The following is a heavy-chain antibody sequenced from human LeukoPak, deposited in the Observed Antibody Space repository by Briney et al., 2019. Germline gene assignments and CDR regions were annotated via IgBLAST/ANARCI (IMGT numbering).Heavy chain of an antibody. Sequence: GGSLRLSCVASGFTFSNYGMHWVRQAPGKGLEWVSVIYSGGNTYYADSVKGRFTISRDNSKNTLYLQMNSLRAEDTAVYYCAAARQWLVPDYWGQGTLVTVSS. D-gene: IGHD6-19*01. CDR3: AAARQWLVPDY. CDR1: GFTFSNYG. CDR2: IYSGGNT. V-gene: IGHV3-NL1*01. J-gene: IGHJ4*02.